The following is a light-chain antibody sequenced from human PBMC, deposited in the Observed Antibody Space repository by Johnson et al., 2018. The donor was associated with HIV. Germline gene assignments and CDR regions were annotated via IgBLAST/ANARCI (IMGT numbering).Light chain of an antibody. CDR3: ATWDSSLSAGGV. CDR2: DND. Sequence: QSVLTQPPSVSAAPGQKVTISCSGIGSNIGDNYVSWYQHLPGTAPKLLIYDNDKRPSGIPDRFSGSKSGTSATLGITGLQTGDEADYYCATWDSSLSAGGVFGTGTKVTVL. CDR1: GSNIGDNY. V-gene: IGLV1-51*01. J-gene: IGLJ1*01.